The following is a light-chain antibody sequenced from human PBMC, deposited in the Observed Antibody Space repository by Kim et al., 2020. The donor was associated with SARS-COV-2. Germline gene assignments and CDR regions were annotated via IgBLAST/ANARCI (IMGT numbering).Light chain of an antibody. V-gene: IGKV1-39*01. CDR2: SAS. CDR3: QQSYSTPIT. Sequence: DIQMTQSPSSLSASVGDRVTITCRASQTITTSVVWYQQKSGRAPRLLIYSASILESGAPSRFSGSGSGTDFTLTISSLEPEDFAIYYCQQSYSTPITFGPGTKVDIK. J-gene: IGKJ3*01. CDR1: QTITTS.